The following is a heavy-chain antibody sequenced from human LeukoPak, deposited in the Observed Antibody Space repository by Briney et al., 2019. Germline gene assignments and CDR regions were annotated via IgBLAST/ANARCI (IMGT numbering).Heavy chain of an antibody. CDR2: ISSSSSTI. J-gene: IGHJ3*01. CDR1: GFTFSGYR. D-gene: IGHD3-10*01. CDR3: ARGQYGSGKDV. Sequence: GGSLRLSCAASGFTFSGYRMNWVRQAPGKGLEWVSYISSSSSTIYYADSVKGRFTISRDNAKNSLNLQMNSLRAEDTAVYYCARGQYGSGKDVWGQGTMVTVSS. V-gene: IGHV3-48*04.